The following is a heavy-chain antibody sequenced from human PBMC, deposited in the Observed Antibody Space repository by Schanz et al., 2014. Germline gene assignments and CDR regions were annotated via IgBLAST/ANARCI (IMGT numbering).Heavy chain of an antibody. CDR1: GFTFSDYW. J-gene: IGHJ4*02. D-gene: IGHD1-26*01. CDR2: IKKDGSEK. CDR3: ARSRSGFYFDY. V-gene: IGHV3-7*04. Sequence: EVQLVESGGGLVQPGGSLRLSCTASGFTFSDYWMSWVRQAPGKGPEWVANIKKDGSEKYYVDSVKGRFTISRDNAKNSLFLQMNSLRPEDTAVYYCARSRSGFYFDYWGQGTLVTVSS.